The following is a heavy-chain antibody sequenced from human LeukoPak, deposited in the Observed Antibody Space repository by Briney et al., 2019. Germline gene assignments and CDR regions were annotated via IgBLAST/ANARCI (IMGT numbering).Heavy chain of an antibody. D-gene: IGHD2-8*01. J-gene: IGHJ4*02. CDR3: AKPLEDIVLMVYASDY. Sequence: PGGSLRLSCAASGFTFSSYWMSWVRQAPGKGLEWVSAISGSGGSTYYADSVKGRFTISRDNSKNTLYLQMNSLRAEDTAVYYCAKPLEDIVLMVYASDYWGQGTLVTVSS. V-gene: IGHV3-23*01. CDR1: GFTFSSYW. CDR2: ISGSGGST.